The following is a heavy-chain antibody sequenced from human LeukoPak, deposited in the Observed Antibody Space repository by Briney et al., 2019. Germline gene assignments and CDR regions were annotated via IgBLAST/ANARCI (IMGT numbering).Heavy chain of an antibody. Sequence: GASVKVSCKASGYTFTSYYMHWVRQAPGQGLEWMGIINPSGGSTSYAQKFQGRVTMTRDTSTSTVYMELSSLRSEDTAVYYCARDLRGGSGSPTMYWYFDRWGRGTLVTVSS. D-gene: IGHD3-10*01. CDR1: GYTFTSYY. CDR3: ARDLRGGSGSPTMYWYFDR. CDR2: INPSGGST. V-gene: IGHV1-46*01. J-gene: IGHJ2*01.